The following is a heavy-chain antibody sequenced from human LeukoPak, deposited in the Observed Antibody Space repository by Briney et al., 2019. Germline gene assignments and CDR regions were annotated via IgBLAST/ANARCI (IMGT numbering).Heavy chain of an antibody. J-gene: IGHJ5*02. CDR1: GFTFSSYA. Sequence: GGSLRLSCAASGFTFSSYAIHWVRQAPGKGLEWVAVISYDGSTKYNADSVKGRFTISRDNSKNTLYLQMNSLRAEDTAVYYCASRSSAGYNWFDPWGQGTLVTVSS. CDR2: ISYDGSTK. D-gene: IGHD3-22*01. CDR3: ASRSSAGYNWFDP. V-gene: IGHV3-30*04.